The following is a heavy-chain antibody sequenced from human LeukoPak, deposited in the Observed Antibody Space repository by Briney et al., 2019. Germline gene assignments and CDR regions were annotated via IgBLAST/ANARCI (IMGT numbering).Heavy chain of an antibody. CDR3: ARDRVGATDFDY. Sequence: SETLSLTCSVSGGSISSYHWSWIRQPAGKGLEWIGRIYSSGSTNYNPSLKSRVTISGDKSKNQLSLKLSSVTAADTAVYYCARDRVGATDFDYWGQGTLVTVSS. D-gene: IGHD1-26*01. CDR2: IYSSGST. V-gene: IGHV4-4*07. CDR1: GGSISSYH. J-gene: IGHJ4*02.